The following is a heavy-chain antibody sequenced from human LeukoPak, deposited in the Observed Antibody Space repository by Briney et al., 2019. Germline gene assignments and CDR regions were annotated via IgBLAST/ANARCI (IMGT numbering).Heavy chain of an antibody. J-gene: IGHJ3*02. CDR1: GDSVSGNSAA. CDR2: TYYRSKWYY. CDR3: AYGSTFAI. V-gene: IGHV6-1*01. D-gene: IGHD3-10*01. Sequence: SQTLPLTCAISGDSVSGNSAAWNWIRQSPSKGLEWLGRTYYRSKWYYDYATSVKSRITINPDTSKNQFSLQLTSVTPEDSAVYYCAYGSTFAIWGQGTVVSVSS.